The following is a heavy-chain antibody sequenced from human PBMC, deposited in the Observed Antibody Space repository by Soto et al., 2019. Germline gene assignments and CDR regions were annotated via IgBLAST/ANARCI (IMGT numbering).Heavy chain of an antibody. Sequence: QVQLVESGGGVVPPGRSLRLSCAASGFTFSSYALHWVRQAPGKGLEWVSVISYDGSNKYYADSVKGRFTISRDNSKNTLSVQMNILRGEDKAVDYCARGRSNLTRFDYWGQGTLVTVSS. CDR2: ISYDGSNK. J-gene: IGHJ4*02. CDR3: ARGRSNLTRFDY. CDR1: GFTFSSYA. V-gene: IGHV3-30-3*01. D-gene: IGHD3-16*02.